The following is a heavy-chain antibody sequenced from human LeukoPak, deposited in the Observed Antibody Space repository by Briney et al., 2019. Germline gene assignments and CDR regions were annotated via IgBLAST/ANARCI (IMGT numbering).Heavy chain of an antibody. J-gene: IGHJ3*01. CDR2: IYVSGAT. D-gene: IGHD3-22*01. CDR1: GGSISGYY. V-gene: IGHV4-59*08. CDR3: ARHPPEYYDSSGFAFDL. Sequence: SEALSLTCTVSGGSISGYYWSWIRQSPGRALEWIGYIYVSGATRYNPSLESRVSISEDTSKNQFSLWLSSVTAADTAVYFCARHPPEYYDSSGFAFDLWGQGTMVTVSS.